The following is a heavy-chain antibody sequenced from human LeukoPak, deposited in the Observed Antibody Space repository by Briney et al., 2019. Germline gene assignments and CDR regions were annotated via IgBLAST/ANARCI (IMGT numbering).Heavy chain of an antibody. CDR2: IYTTGST. D-gene: IGHD5-18*01. CDR1: GGSISGYY. CDR3: ARAGYGAMGAYYYYMDV. V-gene: IGHV4-4*07. J-gene: IGHJ6*03. Sequence: SETLSLTCTVSGGSISGYYWNWIRQPAGKGLEWVGRIYTTGSTNYNPSLKDRVTMSVDTSKNQFSLKLSSVTAADTAVYYCARAGYGAMGAYYYYMDVWGKGTTVTVSS.